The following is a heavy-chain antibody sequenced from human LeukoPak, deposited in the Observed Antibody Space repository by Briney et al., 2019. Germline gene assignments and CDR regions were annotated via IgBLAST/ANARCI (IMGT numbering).Heavy chain of an antibody. CDR3: AAELYSSGWSFDY. J-gene: IGHJ4*02. CDR1: GFTFTSSA. CDR2: IVVGSGNT. V-gene: IGHV1-58*01. Sequence: SVKVSCKASGFTFTSSAVQWVRQARGQRLEWIGWIVVGSGNTNYAQKFQERVTITRDMSTSTAYMELSSLRSGDTAVYYCAAELYSSGWSFDYWGQGTLVTVSS. D-gene: IGHD6-19*01.